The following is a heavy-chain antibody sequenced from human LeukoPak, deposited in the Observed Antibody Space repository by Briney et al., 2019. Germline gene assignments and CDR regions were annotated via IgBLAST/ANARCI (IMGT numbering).Heavy chain of an antibody. D-gene: IGHD3-10*01. V-gene: IGHV1-18*01. Sequence: ASVKVSCKASGYTFTSYGISWVRQAPGQGLEWMGWISAYNGNTNYAQKLQGRVTMTTDTSTSTAYMELRRLSPDDTAVYYCARRMGFRDSDYWGQGTLVTVSS. CDR2: ISAYNGNT. CDR3: ARRMGFRDSDY. J-gene: IGHJ4*02. CDR1: GYTFTSYG.